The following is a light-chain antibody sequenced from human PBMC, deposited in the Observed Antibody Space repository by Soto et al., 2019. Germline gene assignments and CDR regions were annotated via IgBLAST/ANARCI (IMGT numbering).Light chain of an antibody. J-gene: IGKJ2*01. Sequence: EVVLTQSPGTLSLSPGERATLSCRASQTVSNNYLAWYQQKPGQAPRLLIFGSSDRATGIPDRFSGSGSGTDFTLTISRLEPEDFAVYYCPQYGNSPPYTFGQGTKLEIK. V-gene: IGKV3-20*01. CDR1: QTVSNNY. CDR2: GSS. CDR3: PQYGNSPPYT.